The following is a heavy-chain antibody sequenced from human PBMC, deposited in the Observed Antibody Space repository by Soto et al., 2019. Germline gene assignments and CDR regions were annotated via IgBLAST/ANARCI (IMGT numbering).Heavy chain of an antibody. J-gene: IGHJ4*02. CDR1: GGSISSSNW. CDR3: AGDYGSGSYRFDY. V-gene: IGHV4-4*02. CDR2: IYHSGST. D-gene: IGHD3-10*01. Sequence: PSETLSLTCAVSGGSISSSNWWRWVRQPPGKGLEWIGEIYHSGSTLYNPSLRSRVTISVDRSKNQFSLKLSSVTAADAAVYYRAGDYGSGSYRFDYWGQGTLVTVSS.